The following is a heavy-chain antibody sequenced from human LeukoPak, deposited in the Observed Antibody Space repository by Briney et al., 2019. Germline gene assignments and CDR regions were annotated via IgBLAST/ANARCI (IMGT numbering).Heavy chain of an antibody. Sequence: PGGSLRLSCAASGFTFSSYAMHWVRQAPGKGLEWVAVISYDGSNKYYADSVKGRFTISRDNSKNTLYLQMNSLRAEDTAVYYCARGASVVVVAAAFDYWGQGTLVTVSS. V-gene: IGHV3-30-3*01. J-gene: IGHJ4*02. CDR3: ARGASVVVVAAAFDY. CDR1: GFTFSSYA. D-gene: IGHD2-15*01. CDR2: ISYDGSNK.